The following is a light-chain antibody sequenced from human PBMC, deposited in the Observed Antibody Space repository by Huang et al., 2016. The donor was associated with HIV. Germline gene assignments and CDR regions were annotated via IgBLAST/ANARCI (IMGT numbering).Light chain of an antibody. V-gene: IGKV3-20*01. CDR3: QQYGSSPRT. J-gene: IGKJ2*01. CDR2: GAY. Sequence: EIVLTQSPGTLSLSPGERATLSCRASQTVRNSYLAWYQQKPGQVPRPLIYGAYNRAGGSPYRFSDSQSGTDFTLAISRLEPEDFAVYYCQQYGSSPRTFGQGTKLEIK. CDR1: QTVRNSY.